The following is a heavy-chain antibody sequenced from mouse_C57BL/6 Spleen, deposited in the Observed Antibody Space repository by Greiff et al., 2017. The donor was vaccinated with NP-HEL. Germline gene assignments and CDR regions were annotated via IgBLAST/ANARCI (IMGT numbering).Heavy chain of an antibody. D-gene: IGHD1-1*01. Sequence: QVQLQQSGAELARPGASVKMPCKASGYTFTDYTMNWVKQRPGKGLEWIGYINPSSGYTKYNQKFKDKATLTADKSSSTAYMQLSSRTSEDSAVYDYASDYYDSNVAWFAYWGQGTLVTVSA. V-gene: IGHV1-4*01. CDR2: INPSSGYT. J-gene: IGHJ3*01. CDR3: ASDYYDSNVAWFAY. CDR1: GYTFTDYT.